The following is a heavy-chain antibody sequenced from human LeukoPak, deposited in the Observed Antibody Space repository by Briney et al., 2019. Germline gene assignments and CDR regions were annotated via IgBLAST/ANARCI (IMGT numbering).Heavy chain of an antibody. CDR2: IYYSVST. CDR1: GGSISSSSYY. Sequence: KASETLSLTCTVSGGSISSSSYYWGWIRQPPGKGLEWIGSIYYSVSTYYNPSLKSRVTISVDTSKNQFTLKLSSVTAADTAVYYCARDLRGARYDAFDIWGQGTMVTVSS. CDR3: ARDLRGARYDAFDI. V-gene: IGHV4-39*06. D-gene: IGHD1-26*01. J-gene: IGHJ3*02.